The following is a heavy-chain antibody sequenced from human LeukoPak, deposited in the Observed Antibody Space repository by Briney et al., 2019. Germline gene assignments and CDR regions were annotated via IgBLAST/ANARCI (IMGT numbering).Heavy chain of an antibody. CDR1: GYTFTGYY. V-gene: IGHV1-2*02. D-gene: IGHD3-10*01. CDR3: AREDMIRGVMQFDY. J-gene: IGHJ4*02. CDR2: INPNTGGT. Sequence: ASVKVSFKASGYTFTGYYMHWVRQAPGQGLDWMGWINPNTGGTNYAQKFQGRVTMTRDTSINTAYMELSSLRSDDTAVYYCAREDMIRGVMQFDYWGQGTLVTVSS.